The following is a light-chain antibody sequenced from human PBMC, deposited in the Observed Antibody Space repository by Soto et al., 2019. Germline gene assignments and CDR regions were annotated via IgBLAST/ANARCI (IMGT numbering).Light chain of an antibody. CDR2: GAS. Sequence: EIVMTQSPATLSVSPGERATLSCRASQSIGSNLAWYQQKPGQAPRLLIFGASTRATGIPARFSGSGSGTEFTLTISSLQPEDFAVYYCQHYNNWPPVTFGQGTKVDIK. J-gene: IGKJ1*01. CDR1: QSIGSN. V-gene: IGKV3-15*01. CDR3: QHYNNWPPVT.